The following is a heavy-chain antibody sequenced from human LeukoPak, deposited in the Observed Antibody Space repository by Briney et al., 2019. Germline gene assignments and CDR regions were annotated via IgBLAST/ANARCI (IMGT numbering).Heavy chain of an antibody. V-gene: IGHV3-21*01. CDR1: GFTFSSYS. J-gene: IGHJ3*02. D-gene: IGHD1-1*01. Sequence: GGSLRLSCAASGFTFSSYSMNWVRQAPGKGLEWVSSISSSSSYIYYADSVKGRFTISRDNAKNSLYLQMNSLRAEDTAVYYCARVGTHGDAFDIWGQGTMVTVSS. CDR2: ISSSSSYI. CDR3: ARVGTHGDAFDI.